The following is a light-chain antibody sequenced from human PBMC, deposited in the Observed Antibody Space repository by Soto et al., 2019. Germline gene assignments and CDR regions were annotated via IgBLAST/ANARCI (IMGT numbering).Light chain of an antibody. CDR2: WAS. CDR3: HQYYSTPRT. Sequence: DIVLTQSPDSLAVSLGERATINCKSSQNLLYWSVNQNYVTWYQQKPGQPPKLLIYWASTRESGVPDRFSGSGSGTDFTLTISSLQAEDVAVYYCHQYYSTPRTFGQGTRVEIK. CDR1: QNLLYWSVNQNY. V-gene: IGKV4-1*01. J-gene: IGKJ1*01.